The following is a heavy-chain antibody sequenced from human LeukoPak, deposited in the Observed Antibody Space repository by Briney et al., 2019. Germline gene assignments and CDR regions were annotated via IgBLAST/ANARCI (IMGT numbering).Heavy chain of an antibody. Sequence: PSETLSLTCTVSGGSISSGGYYWSWIRQPPGKGLEWIGYIYHSGSTYYNPSLKSRVTISVDRSKNPFSLKLSSVTAADTAVYYCAREGSSGRVDYWGQGTLVTVSS. V-gene: IGHV4-30-2*01. D-gene: IGHD2-15*01. J-gene: IGHJ4*02. CDR2: IYHSGST. CDR3: AREGSSGRVDY. CDR1: GGSISSGGYY.